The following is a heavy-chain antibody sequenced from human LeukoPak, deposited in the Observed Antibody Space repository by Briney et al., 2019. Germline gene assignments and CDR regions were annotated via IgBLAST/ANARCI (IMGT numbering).Heavy chain of an antibody. V-gene: IGHV4-34*01. CDR2: INHSGST. J-gene: IGHJ6*03. D-gene: IGHD6-13*01. CDR3: ARGRAAAGKNCYYYHYMDV. Sequence: PSETLSLTCAVYGGSFSGYYWSWIRQPPGKGLEWIGEINHSGSTNYNPSLKSRVTISVDTSKNQFSLKLSSVTAADTAVYYCARGRAAAGKNCYYYHYMDVWGKGTTVTVSS. CDR1: GGSFSGYY.